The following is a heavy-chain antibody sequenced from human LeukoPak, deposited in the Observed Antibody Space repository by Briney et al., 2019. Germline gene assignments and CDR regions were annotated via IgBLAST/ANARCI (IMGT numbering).Heavy chain of an antibody. CDR2: ISSSSNYI. D-gene: IGHD1-1*01. CDR1: GFTFSSYT. J-gene: IGHJ4*02. CDR3: ARVGTRAD. V-gene: IGHV3-21*01. Sequence: GGSLRLSCAASGFTFSSYTMNWVRQAPGKGLEWISSISSSSNYIHYADSLKGRFTISRDNANNSLHLQMNSLRAEDTAVYYCARVGTRADWGQGTLVTVSS.